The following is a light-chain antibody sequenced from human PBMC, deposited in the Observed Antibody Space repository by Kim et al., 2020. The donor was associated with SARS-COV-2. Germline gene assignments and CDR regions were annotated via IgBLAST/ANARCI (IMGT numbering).Light chain of an antibody. V-gene: IGLV1-51*01. CDR2: DNN. CDR3: GGWDSSLSAVG. CDR1: SSAIEKIY. Sequence: QSALTQPPSVSAAPGQKVTISCSGNSSAIEKIYISWFQQLPGTAPKLLIYDNNRRPSGIPDRFSASNSGTSATLGITGLQTGDEADYYCGGWDSSLSAVGFGGGTQLTVL. J-gene: IGLJ2*01.